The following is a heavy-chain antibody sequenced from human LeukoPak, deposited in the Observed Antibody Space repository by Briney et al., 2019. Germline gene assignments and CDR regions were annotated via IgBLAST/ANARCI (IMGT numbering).Heavy chain of an antibody. CDR1: GFTFSTYS. CDR3: ASSTAIGY. CDR2: ISSSARTI. V-gene: IGHV3-48*04. J-gene: IGHJ4*02. Sequence: GGSLRLSCAASGFTFSTYSVNRVRQAPGKGLEWVSYISSSARTIYYADSVKGRFTISRDNAKNSLYLQMNSLRTEDTAVYYCASSTAIGYWGQGTLVTVSS.